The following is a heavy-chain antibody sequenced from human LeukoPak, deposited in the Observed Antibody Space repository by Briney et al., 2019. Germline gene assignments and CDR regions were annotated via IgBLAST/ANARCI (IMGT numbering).Heavy chain of an antibody. Sequence: GGSLRLSCAASGFTFSSYSMNWVRQAPGKGLEWVSFISSSSRTIYYTDSVKGRFTISRDNSKNTLSLQMNSLRAEDTAIYYCTRSGYRHPYHFDSWGQGTLVTVSS. CDR1: GFTFSSYS. CDR2: ISSSSRTI. J-gene: IGHJ4*02. V-gene: IGHV3-48*01. D-gene: IGHD3-22*01. CDR3: TRSGYRHPYHFDS.